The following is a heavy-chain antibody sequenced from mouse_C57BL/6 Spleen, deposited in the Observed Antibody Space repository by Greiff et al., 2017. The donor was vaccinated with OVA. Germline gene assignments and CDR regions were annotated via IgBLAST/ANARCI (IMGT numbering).Heavy chain of an antibody. CDR3: ASYYYGSSLDY. CDR2: IYPRSGNT. V-gene: IGHV1-81*01. D-gene: IGHD1-1*01. Sequence: VQVVESGAELARPGASVKLSCKASGYTFTSYGISWVQQRTGQGLEWIGEIYPRSGNTYYNEKFKGKATLTADKSSSTAYMELRSLTSEDSAVYFCASYYYGSSLDYWGQGTTLTVSS. CDR1: GYTFTSYG. J-gene: IGHJ2*01.